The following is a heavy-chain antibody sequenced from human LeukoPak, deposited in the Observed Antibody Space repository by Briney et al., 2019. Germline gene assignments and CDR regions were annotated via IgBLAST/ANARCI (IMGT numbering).Heavy chain of an antibody. D-gene: IGHD5-12*01. CDR2: IYYSGST. CDR3: ATTESGYDLFFDY. J-gene: IGHJ4*02. Sequence: SETLSLTCTVSGGSISSYYWSWIRQPPGKGLEWIGYIYYSGSTNYNPSLKSRVTISVDTSKNQFSLKLSSVTAADTAVYYCATTESGYDLFFDYCGQGTLVTVSS. CDR1: GGSISSYY. V-gene: IGHV4-59*01.